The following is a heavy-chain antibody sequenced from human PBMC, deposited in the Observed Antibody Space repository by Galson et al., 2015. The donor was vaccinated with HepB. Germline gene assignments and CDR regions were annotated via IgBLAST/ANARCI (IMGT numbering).Heavy chain of an antibody. CDR3: ARVLLYYYDSSGYYLWDY. D-gene: IGHD3-22*01. CDR1: GYTFTSYG. J-gene: IGHJ4*02. V-gene: IGHV1-18*04. CDR2: ISAYNGNT. Sequence: SVKVSCKASGYTFTSYGISWVRQAPGQGLEWMGWISAYNGNTNYAQKLQGRVTMTTDTSTSTAYMELRSLKSDDTAVYYCARVLLYYYDSSGYYLWDYWGQGTLVTVSS.